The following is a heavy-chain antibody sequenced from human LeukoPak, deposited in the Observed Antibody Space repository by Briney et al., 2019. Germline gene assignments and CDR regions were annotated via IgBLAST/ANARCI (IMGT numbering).Heavy chain of an antibody. D-gene: IGHD2-8*01. CDR2: INSEGSST. CDR3: ARVQGHPPNGLDI. CDR1: GCTFSSYW. V-gene: IGHV3-74*01. J-gene: IGHJ3*02. Sequence: HPGGSLRLSCAACGCTFSSYWVQWVRQARRRGLVGVSRINSEGSSTSYADSVEGQFTISRDNAKNTLYLQMNSLRAEDTAVYYCARVQGHPPNGLDIWGQGTMVTVSS.